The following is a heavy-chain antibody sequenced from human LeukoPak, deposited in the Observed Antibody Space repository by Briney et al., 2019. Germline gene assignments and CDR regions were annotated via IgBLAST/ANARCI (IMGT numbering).Heavy chain of an antibody. CDR2: IWYDGSNK. D-gene: IGHD2-2*01. CDR3: ARDGGDCSSTSCYRYYYGMDV. V-gene: IGHV3-33*01. CDR1: GFTFSSYG. Sequence: PGGSLRLSCAASGFTFSSYGMHWVRQAPGKGLEWVAVIWYDGSNKYYADSVKGRFTISRDNSKNTLYLQMNSLRAEDTAVYYCARDGGDCSSTSCYRYYYGMDVWGQGTTVTVSS. J-gene: IGHJ6*02.